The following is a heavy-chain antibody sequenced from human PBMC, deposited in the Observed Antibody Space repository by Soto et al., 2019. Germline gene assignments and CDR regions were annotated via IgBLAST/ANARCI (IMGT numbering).Heavy chain of an antibody. CDR3: AKEGPFIAAAGTTY. CDR2: IYDSGST. Sequence: NPSETLSLTCTVSGDSIRSYYWSWIRQPPGKGLEWIGYIYDSGSTNYNPSLKSRVTISVDTSKSQFSLKLSSVTAADTAVYYCAKEGPFIAAAGTTYWGQGTLVTVSS. J-gene: IGHJ4*02. V-gene: IGHV4-59*01. D-gene: IGHD6-13*01. CDR1: GDSIRSYY.